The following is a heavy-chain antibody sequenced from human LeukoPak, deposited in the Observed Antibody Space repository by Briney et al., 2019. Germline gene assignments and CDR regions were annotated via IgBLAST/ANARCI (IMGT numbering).Heavy chain of an antibody. CDR2: ISGSSSHV. Sequence: PGGSLRLSCEASGFSFSIYNMNWVRLAPGKGLEWVSSISGSSSHVWYADSVKGRFTSSRDNAKNSLYLQMSSLRVEDTAVYYCARGQYYSDSSGYPYDTWGQGTMVTVSS. V-gene: IGHV3-21*01. D-gene: IGHD3-22*01. CDR1: GFSFSIYN. CDR3: ARGQYYSDSSGYPYDT. J-gene: IGHJ3*02.